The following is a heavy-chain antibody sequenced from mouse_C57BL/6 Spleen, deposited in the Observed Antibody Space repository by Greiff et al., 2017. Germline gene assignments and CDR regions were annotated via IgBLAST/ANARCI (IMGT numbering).Heavy chain of an antibody. J-gene: IGHJ1*03. Sequence: VQLQQSGAELARPGASVKMSCKASGYTFPSYTMHWVNQRPGQGLEWIGYINPSSGYTKYNQKFKDKATLTADKSSSTAYMQLSSLTSEDSAVYYCARSGGYYGREGYFDVWGTGTTVTVSA. D-gene: IGHD1-1*01. CDR2: INPSSGYT. CDR1: GYTFPSYT. CDR3: ARSGGYYGREGYFDV. V-gene: IGHV1-4*01.